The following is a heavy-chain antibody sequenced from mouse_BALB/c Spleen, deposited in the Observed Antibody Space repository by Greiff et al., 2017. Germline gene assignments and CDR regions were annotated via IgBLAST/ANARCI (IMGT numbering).Heavy chain of an antibody. CDR2: INPYNDGT. CDR1: GYTFTSYV. CDR3: ARGLREYYFDY. V-gene: IGHV1-14*01. Sequence: VQMQQSGPELVKPGASVKMSCKASGYTFTSYVMHWVKQKPGQGLEWIGYINPYNDGTKYNEKFKGKATLTSDKSSSTAYMELSSLTSEDSAVYYCARGLREYYFDYWGQGTTLTVSS. J-gene: IGHJ2*01.